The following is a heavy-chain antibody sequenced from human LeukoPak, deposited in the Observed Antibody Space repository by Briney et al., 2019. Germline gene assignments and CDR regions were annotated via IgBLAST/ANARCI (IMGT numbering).Heavy chain of an antibody. CDR3: ATAIQNGSYYPHFDY. Sequence: ASVKVSCKVSGYTLTELSMHWVRQTPGKGLEWLGGFDPEDGDTIYAQNFQGRVTMTEDTSTDTAYMELSSLRSEDTAVYYCATAIQNGSYYPHFDYWGQGTLVTVPS. CDR1: GYTLTELS. D-gene: IGHD1-26*01. J-gene: IGHJ4*02. CDR2: FDPEDGDT. V-gene: IGHV1-24*01.